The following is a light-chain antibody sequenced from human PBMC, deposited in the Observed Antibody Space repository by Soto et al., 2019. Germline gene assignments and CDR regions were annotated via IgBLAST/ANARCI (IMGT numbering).Light chain of an antibody. CDR3: QHYRGHTLT. J-gene: IGKJ1*01. CDR2: KAS. CDR1: QTISSW. V-gene: IGKV1-5*03. Sequence: DIQMTQSPSTLSGSVGDRVTITCRARQTISSWLAWYQQKPGKAPKLLIYKASTLKSGVPSRFSGSGSGTEFTLTSSSLQPDDFVTDYCQHYRGHTLTFGQGTKVDI.